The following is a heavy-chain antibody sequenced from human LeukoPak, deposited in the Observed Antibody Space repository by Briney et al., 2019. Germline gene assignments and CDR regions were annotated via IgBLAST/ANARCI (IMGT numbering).Heavy chain of an antibody. Sequence: GGSLRLSCVGYGFTFYYWMSWVRPAPGKGLEWVANINDDESEKYYVDSVKGRFTVSRDNARSSLFLQMNSLSAEDTALYFCARVSTRSGTTYYFDYWGQGTLVTVSS. V-gene: IGHV3-7*01. D-gene: IGHD3-10*01. CDR2: INDDESEK. J-gene: IGHJ4*02. CDR1: GFTFYYW. CDR3: ARVSTRSGTTYYFDY.